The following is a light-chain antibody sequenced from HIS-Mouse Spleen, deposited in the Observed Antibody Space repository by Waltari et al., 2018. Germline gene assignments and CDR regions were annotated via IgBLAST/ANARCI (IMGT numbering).Light chain of an antibody. Sequence: SYVLTQPPSVSVAPGKTARITCGGNNIGSKSVHWYQQKPGQAPVLVVYEARDRPAGIPERLSGSNSGNTATLTISRVEAGDEADYYCQVWDSSSDHVVFGGGTKLTVL. CDR3: QVWDSSSDHVV. V-gene: IGLV3-21*03. CDR1: NIGSKS. J-gene: IGLJ2*01. CDR2: EAR.